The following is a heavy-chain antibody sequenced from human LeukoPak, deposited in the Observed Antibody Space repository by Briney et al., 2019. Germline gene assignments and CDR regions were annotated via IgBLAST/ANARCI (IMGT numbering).Heavy chain of an antibody. CDR2: IIPIFGTA. J-gene: IGHJ4*02. D-gene: IGHD1-26*01. Sequence: SVKVSCKASGGTFSSYAISWVRQAPGQGLEWMGGIIPIFGTANYAQKFQGRVTITADESTSTAYMELSSLRSEDTAVYYCAQTLVGATTNLDYWGQGALVTVSS. CDR3: AQTLVGATTNLDY. CDR1: GGTFSSYA. V-gene: IGHV1-69*13.